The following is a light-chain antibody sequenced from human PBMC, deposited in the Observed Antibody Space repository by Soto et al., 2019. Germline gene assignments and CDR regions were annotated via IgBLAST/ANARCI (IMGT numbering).Light chain of an antibody. CDR3: AAWDDSLRGFV. J-gene: IGLJ1*01. V-gene: IGLV1-44*01. CDR2: DNI. CDR1: SSNIGSNT. Sequence: QSVLTQPPSAPGTPGQRVAISCSGSSSNIGSNTVNWFQQLPGTAPKLLIYDNIRRPSGVPDRFSGSKSGTSASLAITGLQSADEADYYCAAWDDSLRGFVFGTGTKLTVL.